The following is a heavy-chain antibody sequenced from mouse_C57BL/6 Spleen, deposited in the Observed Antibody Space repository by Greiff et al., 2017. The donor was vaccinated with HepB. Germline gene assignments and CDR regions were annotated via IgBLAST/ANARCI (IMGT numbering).Heavy chain of an antibody. J-gene: IGHJ1*03. D-gene: IGHD1-1*01. CDR1: GYSFTDYN. CDR2: INPNYGTT. CDR3: ARNYYGSSYWYFDV. Sequence: VQLQHSGPELVKPGASVKISCKASGYSFTDYNMNWVKQSNGKSLEWIGVINPNYGTTSYNQKFKGKATLTVDQSSSTAYMQLNSLTSEDSAVYYCARNYYGSSYWYFDVWGTGTTVTVSS. V-gene: IGHV1-39*01.